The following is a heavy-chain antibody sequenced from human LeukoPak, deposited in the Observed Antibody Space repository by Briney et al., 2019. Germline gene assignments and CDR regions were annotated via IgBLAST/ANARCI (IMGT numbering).Heavy chain of an antibody. Sequence: PGGSLRLSCAVSGFTFSLYGIHWVRQAPGKGLEWVAVVSYDGTNKFYADSVKGRFTISRDGSKNTLYLQMNSLGVEDTAVYYCAREVGTSRAGLAWFELWGQGTMVTVSS. J-gene: IGHJ3*01. CDR1: GFTFSLYG. V-gene: IGHV3-30*03. D-gene: IGHD4/OR15-4a*01. CDR2: VSYDGTNK. CDR3: AREVGTSRAGLAWFEL.